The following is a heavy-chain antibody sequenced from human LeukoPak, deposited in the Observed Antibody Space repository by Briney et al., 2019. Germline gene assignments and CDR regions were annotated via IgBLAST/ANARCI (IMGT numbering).Heavy chain of an antibody. CDR1: GASISNFY. Sequence: SETLSLTCAVSGASISNFYWSWIRQAPGQGLEWIGYMLYSGSTNQKPSLRSRVTISVDTSKNQVSLKLSSVTAADTAVYYCARSDIWGSYRFLDYWGQGILVTVSS. CDR3: ARSDIWGSYRFLDY. CDR2: MLYSGST. J-gene: IGHJ4*01. D-gene: IGHD3-16*02. V-gene: IGHV4-59*08.